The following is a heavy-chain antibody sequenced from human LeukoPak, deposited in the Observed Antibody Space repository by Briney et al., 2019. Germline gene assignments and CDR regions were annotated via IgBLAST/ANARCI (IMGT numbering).Heavy chain of an antibody. J-gene: IGHJ4*02. CDR3: ARFAYCGGHCWYYFDY. CDR2: IYSSAST. V-gene: IGHV4-59*01. D-gene: IGHD2-21*02. Sequence: SETLSLTCTVSGGSISGYYWSWIRQPPGEGLEWIGYIYSSASTNYNPSLGSRVTVSVDTSKNQFSLQLSSVTAADTAVYYCARFAYCGGHCWYYFDYWGQGTLVTVSS. CDR1: GGSISGYY.